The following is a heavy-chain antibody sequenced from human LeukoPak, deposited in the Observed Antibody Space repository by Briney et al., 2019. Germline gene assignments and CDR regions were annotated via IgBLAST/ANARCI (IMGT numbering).Heavy chain of an antibody. Sequence: ASVKVSCKASGYTFTSYDINWVRQATGQGLEWMGWMNPNSGNTGYAQKFQGRVTMTRNTSISTAYMELSSLRSEDTAVYYCARGEPKPSYYNVTSVYYYYSMDVWGQGTTVTVSS. CDR3: ARGEPKPSYYNVTSVYYYYSMDV. D-gene: IGHD3-10*01. CDR2: MNPNSGNT. J-gene: IGHJ6*02. V-gene: IGHV1-8*01. CDR1: GYTFTSYD.